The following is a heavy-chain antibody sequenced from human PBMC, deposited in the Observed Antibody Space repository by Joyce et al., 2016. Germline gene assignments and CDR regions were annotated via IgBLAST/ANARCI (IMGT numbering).Heavy chain of an antibody. V-gene: IGHV3-74*01. CDR1: GFTFSSYW. Sequence: EVQLVESGGGLVQPGGCLRLSCTASGFTFSSYWMHWVRQVSGKGLVWVSHISSDESSTSYADAVKGRFTNARDNAKNTLYLHMNSLRTEDTAVYYCARTGGSYYDYYYYGLDVWGQGTTVIVSS. D-gene: IGHD1-26*01. J-gene: IGHJ6*02. CDR3: ARTGGSYYDYYYYGLDV. CDR2: ISSDESST.